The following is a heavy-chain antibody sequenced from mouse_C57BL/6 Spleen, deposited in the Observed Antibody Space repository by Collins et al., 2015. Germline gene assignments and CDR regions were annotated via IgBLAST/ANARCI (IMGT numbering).Heavy chain of an antibody. CDR3: ARAPFYYYYAMDY. D-gene: IGHD1-1*01. CDR1: GFTFSSFG. CDR2: ISSGSSTI. J-gene: IGHJ4*01. V-gene: IGHV5-17*02. Sequence: DVQLVESGGGLVQPGGSRKLSCAASGFTFSSFGMHWVRQAPEKGLEWVAYISSGSSTIYYADTVKDRFTISRDNPKNTLFLQMTSLRSEDTAMYYCARAPFYYYYAMDYWGQGTSVTVSS.